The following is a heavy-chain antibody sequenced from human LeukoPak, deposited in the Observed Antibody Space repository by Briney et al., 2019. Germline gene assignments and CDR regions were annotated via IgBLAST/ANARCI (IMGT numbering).Heavy chain of an antibody. J-gene: IGHJ5*02. V-gene: IGHV1-2*02. Sequence: ASVKVSCKASGYTFTGYYMHWVRQAPGQGLEWMGWINPNSGGTNYAQKFQVRGTMTRDTSISTAYMELRSLRSDDTAVYYCARDQYYDSKGWFDPWGQGTLVTVSS. CDR2: INPNSGGT. CDR1: GYTFTGYY. CDR3: ARDQYYDSKGWFDP. D-gene: IGHD3-22*01.